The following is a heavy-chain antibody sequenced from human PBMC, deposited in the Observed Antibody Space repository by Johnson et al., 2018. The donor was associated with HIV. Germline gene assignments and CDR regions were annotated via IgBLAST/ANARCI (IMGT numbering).Heavy chain of an antibody. J-gene: IGHJ3*02. CDR2: ISYDGSKT. D-gene: IGHD3-10*01. CDR1: RFAFKTYA. V-gene: IGHV3-30*04. CDR3: ASPDYERYYGAFDI. Sequence: VQLVESGGGVVQPGLSLRLSCAASRFAFKTYAMHWVRQTPGKGLEWLAVISYDGSKTYYADSVKGRVTISRDNSKNTRYLQMNTLRPEDTAVYYCASPDYERYYGAFDIWGQGTMVTVSS.